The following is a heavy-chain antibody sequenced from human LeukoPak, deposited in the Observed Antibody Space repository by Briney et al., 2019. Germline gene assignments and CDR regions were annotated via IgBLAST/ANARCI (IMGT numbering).Heavy chain of an antibody. J-gene: IGHJ3*01. V-gene: IGHV3-9*01. CDR3: AKDFGAAVAGTGGALDV. D-gene: IGHD6-19*01. Sequence: PGGSLRLSCEGSGFTFDDYDMHWVRQAPGKGLELVSSDHINSADSVKGRFAVSRDNAKNSVYLQINSVRPEDTALYFCAKDFGAAVAGTGGALDVWGQGVMVTVSS. CDR1: GFTFDDYD. CDR2: DHI.